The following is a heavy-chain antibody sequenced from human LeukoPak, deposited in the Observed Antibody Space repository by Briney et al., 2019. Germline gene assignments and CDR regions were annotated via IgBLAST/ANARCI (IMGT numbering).Heavy chain of an antibody. CDR3: ARGGSYYDFWSGYYDYYYMDV. Sequence: PSETLSLTCTVSGGSISSYYWSWIRQPPGKGLEGIGYIYYSGSTNYNPSLKSRVTISVDTSKNQFSLRLTSVTAADTAVYYCARGGSYYDFWSGYYDYYYMDVWGKGTTVTVSS. D-gene: IGHD3-3*01. CDR2: IYYSGST. CDR1: GGSISSYY. J-gene: IGHJ6*03. V-gene: IGHV4-59*01.